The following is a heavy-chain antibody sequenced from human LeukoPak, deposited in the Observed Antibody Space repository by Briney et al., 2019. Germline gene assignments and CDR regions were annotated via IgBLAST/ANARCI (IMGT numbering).Heavy chain of an antibody. Sequence: PGGSLRLSCAASGFTFSSYAMSWVRQAPEKGLEWVSTISDSGDVTYYADSVKGRFTISRDNSKNTLYLQMNSLRAEDTAVYYCAKLTTVVTPVLWGQGTLVTVSS. D-gene: IGHD4-23*01. J-gene: IGHJ4*02. CDR2: ISDSGDVT. CDR1: GFTFSSYA. V-gene: IGHV3-23*01. CDR3: AKLTTVVTPVL.